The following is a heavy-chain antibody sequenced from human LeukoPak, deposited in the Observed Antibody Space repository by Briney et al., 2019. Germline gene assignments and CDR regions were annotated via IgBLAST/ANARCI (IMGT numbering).Heavy chain of an antibody. D-gene: IGHD3-3*01. CDR3: ARPMSSQGSFGVVIG. J-gene: IGHJ4*02. CDR1: GYSISSASY. Sequence: SETLSLTCAVSGYSISSASYWGWIRQPPGKGLEWIGNIYHSGSPYYNPSLKSRVTISVDTSKNQFSLKLSSVTAADTAVYYCARPMSSQGSFGVVIGWGQGTLVTVSS. CDR2: IYHSGSP. V-gene: IGHV4-38-2*01.